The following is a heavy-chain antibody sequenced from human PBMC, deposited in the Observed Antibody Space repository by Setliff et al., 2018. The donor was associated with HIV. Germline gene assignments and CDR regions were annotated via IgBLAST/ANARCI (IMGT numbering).Heavy chain of an antibody. CDR1: GYTFSSYD. Sequence: ASVKVSCKASGYTFSSYDINWVRQATGQGLEWMGWMNPSSGNTGYAQKFQGRVTMTRDTSISTAYMELNNLKFEDTAVYYCARARRDSYDRGRRNHYYIDVWGKGTTVTVSS. CDR3: ARARRDSYDRGRRNHYYIDV. V-gene: IGHV1-8*02. J-gene: IGHJ6*03. CDR2: MNPSSGNT. D-gene: IGHD3-22*01.